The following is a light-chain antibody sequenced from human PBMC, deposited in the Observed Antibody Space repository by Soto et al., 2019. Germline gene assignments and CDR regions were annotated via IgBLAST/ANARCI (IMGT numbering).Light chain of an antibody. CDR1: QTITNY. CDR2: STS. Sequence: DIQMTQSPSSLSASVGDRVTITCRASQTITNYLHWYQQQPGKAPKLLIYSTSTLQTEVPSRFSGSGSGTDFTLTISSLQPEDFGTYYCQQSFSFPRTFGQGTK. V-gene: IGKV1-39*01. J-gene: IGKJ1*01. CDR3: QQSFSFPRT.